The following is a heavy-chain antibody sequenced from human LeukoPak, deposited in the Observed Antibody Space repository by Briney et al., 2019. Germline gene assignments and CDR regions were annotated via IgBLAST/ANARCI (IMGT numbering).Heavy chain of an antibody. CDR3: AKGSGDYYGSGPRPAQYYFDY. CDR1: RFTFSSYS. D-gene: IGHD3-10*01. V-gene: IGHV3-21*04. J-gene: IGHJ4*02. Sequence: GGSLRLSCAASRFTFSSYSINWVRQAPGKGLEWVSSISSGSSHIFYEDSVKGRFTISRDNSKNTLYLQMNSLRAEDTAVYYCAKGSGDYYGSGPRPAQYYFDYWGQGTLVTVSS. CDR2: ISSGSSHI.